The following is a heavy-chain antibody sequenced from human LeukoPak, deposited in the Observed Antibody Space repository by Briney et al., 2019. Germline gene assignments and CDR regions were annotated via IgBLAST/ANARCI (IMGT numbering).Heavy chain of an antibody. D-gene: IGHD5-18*01. CDR1: GGSISSSSYY. V-gene: IGHV4-39*07. Sequence: SETLSLTCTVSGGSISSSSYYWGWIRQPPGKGLEWIGSIYYSGSTNYNPSLKSRVTISVDTSKNQFSLKLSSVTAADTAVYYCATHSYTAMIRAPPEYYYGMDVWGQGTTVTVSS. CDR3: ATHSYTAMIRAPPEYYYGMDV. CDR2: IYYSGST. J-gene: IGHJ6*02.